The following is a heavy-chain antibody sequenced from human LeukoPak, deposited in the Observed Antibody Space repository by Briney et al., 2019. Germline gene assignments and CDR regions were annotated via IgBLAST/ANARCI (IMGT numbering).Heavy chain of an antibody. CDR3: ARSFGITMID. J-gene: IGHJ4*02. V-gene: IGHV4-59*01. CDR2: IYYGGST. Sequence: SETLSLTCTVSGGSISSYYWSWIRQPPGKGLEWIGYIYYGGSTNYNPSLKSRVTISVDTSKNQFSLKLSSVTAADTAVYYCARSFGITMIDWGQGTLVTVSS. D-gene: IGHD3-22*01. CDR1: GGSISSYY.